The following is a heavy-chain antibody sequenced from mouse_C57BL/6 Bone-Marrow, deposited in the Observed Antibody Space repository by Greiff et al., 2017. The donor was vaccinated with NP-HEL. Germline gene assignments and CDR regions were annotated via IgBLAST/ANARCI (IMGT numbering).Heavy chain of an antibody. J-gene: IGHJ4*01. Sequence: EVKLLESGGGLVQPGGSLSLSCAASGFTFTDHYMRWVRQPPGQALEWLGFIRNKANGYTTEYSSSVKGRFTISRDNSKSILYLQMNALRAEDSATYYCARSIYYDDADDPVYAMDYWGQGTSVTVSS. V-gene: IGHV7-3*01. CDR1: GFTFTDHY. D-gene: IGHD2-4*01. CDR2: IRNKANGYTT. CDR3: ARSIYYDDADDPVYAMDY.